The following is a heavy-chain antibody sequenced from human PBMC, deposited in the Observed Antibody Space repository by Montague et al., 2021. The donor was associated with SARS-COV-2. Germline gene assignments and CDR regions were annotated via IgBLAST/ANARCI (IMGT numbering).Heavy chain of an antibody. CDR2: TFTRGRP. V-gene: IGHV4-4*07. CDR3: ARDSRTSGWGYWYHGLDV. Sequence: SETLSLTCGVSGGPINSYYWSWIRQPAGKGLEGIGRTFTRGRPNHIPSLKSRATISVDTSRNHLSLELTSVTAADTAVYYCARDSRTSGWGYWYHGLDVWGQGTTVIVSS. CDR1: GGPINSYY. J-gene: IGHJ6*02. D-gene: IGHD6-19*01.